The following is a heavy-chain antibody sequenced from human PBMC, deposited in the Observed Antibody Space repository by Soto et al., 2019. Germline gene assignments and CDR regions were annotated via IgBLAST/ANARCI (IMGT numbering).Heavy chain of an antibody. CDR2: IYYSGST. CDR3: AREVYDSGTFDD. CDR1: GGSISSGDYY. J-gene: IGHJ4*02. V-gene: IGHV4-30-4*01. Sequence: TLSLTCTVSGGSISSGDYYWSWIRQPPGKGLEWIGYIYYSGSTYYNPSLKSRVTISVDTSKNQFSLKLSSVTAADTAVYYCAREVYDSGTFDDWGQGTLVTVSS. D-gene: IGHD5-12*01.